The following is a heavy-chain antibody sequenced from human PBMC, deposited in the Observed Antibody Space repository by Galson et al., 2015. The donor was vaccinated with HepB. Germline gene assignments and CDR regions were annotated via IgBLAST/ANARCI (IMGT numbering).Heavy chain of an antibody. D-gene: IGHD2-2*01. CDR2: IIPIFGTA. CDR3: ARRGADIVVVPAAMRGADYGMDA. Sequence: SVKVSCKASGGTFSSYAISWVRQAPGQGLEWMGGIIPIFGTANYAQKFQGRVTITADESTSTAYMELSSLRSEDTAVYYCARRGADIVVVPAAMRGADYGMDAWGQGTTVTVSS. V-gene: IGHV1-69*13. CDR1: GGTFSSYA. J-gene: IGHJ6*02.